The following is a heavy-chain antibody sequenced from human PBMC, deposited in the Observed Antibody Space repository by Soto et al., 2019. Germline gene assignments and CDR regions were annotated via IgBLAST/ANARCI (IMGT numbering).Heavy chain of an antibody. CDR2: IYYSGST. J-gene: IGHJ4*02. CDR1: GGSISSDDYY. D-gene: IGHD5-12*01. V-gene: IGHV4-30-4*01. CDR3: ARGRSGYDEYFDY. Sequence: SETLSLTCTVSGGSISSDDYYWSWIRQPPGKGLEWIGYIYYSGSTYYNPSLKSRVTISVDTSKNQFSLKLSSVTAADTAVYYCARGRSGYDEYFDYWGQGTLVTV.